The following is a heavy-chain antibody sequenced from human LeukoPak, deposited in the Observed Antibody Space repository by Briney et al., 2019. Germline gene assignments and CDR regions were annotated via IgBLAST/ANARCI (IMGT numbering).Heavy chain of an antibody. V-gene: IGHV3-7*01. D-gene: IGHD4-23*01. CDR1: GFTFSSYW. Sequence: GGSLRLSCAASGFTFSSYWMSWVRQAPGKGLEWVANIKQDGSEKYYVDSVKGRFTISRDNAKNSLYLQMNSLRAEDTAVYYCARDYYGGNSIYFDYWGQATLVTVSS. CDR2: IKQDGSEK. CDR3: ARDYYGGNSIYFDY. J-gene: IGHJ4*02.